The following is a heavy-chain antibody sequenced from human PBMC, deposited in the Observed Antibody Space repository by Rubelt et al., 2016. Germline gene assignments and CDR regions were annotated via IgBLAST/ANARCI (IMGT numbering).Heavy chain of an antibody. CDR1: GGSFSGYY. J-gene: IGHJ6*02. CDR3: ARGRRGSSSWLGRDYYGMDV. CDR2: INHSGRT. V-gene: IGHV4-34*01. D-gene: IGHD6-13*01. Sequence: QVQLQQWGAGLLKPSETLSLTCAVYGGSFSGYYWSWIRQPPGKGLEWIGEINHSGRTNSNPSLKSRVTISVDTSKNQFSLKLGSVTAAEPAVYYCARGRRGSSSWLGRDYYGMDVWGQGTTVTVSS.